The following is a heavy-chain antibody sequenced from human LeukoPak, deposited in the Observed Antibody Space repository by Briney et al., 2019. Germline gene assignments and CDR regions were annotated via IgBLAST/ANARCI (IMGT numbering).Heavy chain of an antibody. CDR1: GGTFGSYA. CDR3: ARALLNYYGDYYYMDV. D-gene: IGHD3-10*01. Sequence: GASVKVSCKASGGTFGSYAISWVRQAPGQGLEWMGGIIPIFGTANYAQKFQGRVTITADKSTSTAYMELSSLRSEDTAVYYCARALLNYYGDYYYMDVWGKGTTVTISS. V-gene: IGHV1-69*06. CDR2: IIPIFGTA. J-gene: IGHJ6*03.